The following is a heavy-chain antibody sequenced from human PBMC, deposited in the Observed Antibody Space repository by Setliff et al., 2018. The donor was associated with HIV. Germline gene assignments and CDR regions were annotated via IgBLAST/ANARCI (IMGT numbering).Heavy chain of an antibody. D-gene: IGHD3-10*01. CDR3: ARDWVTRSNYYGSGSPWYFDF. CDR1: GDSIGDYY. CDR2: VYASAYS. J-gene: IGHJ2*01. V-gene: IGHV4-4*07. Sequence: KPSETLSLTCTVSGDSIGDYYWNWIRQPAGKGLEWTGRVYASAYSNYNPSLKSRVTMSVDTSQNQFSLKLRSVNAADAAVYYCARDWVTRSNYYGSGSPWYFDFWGRGILVTVSS.